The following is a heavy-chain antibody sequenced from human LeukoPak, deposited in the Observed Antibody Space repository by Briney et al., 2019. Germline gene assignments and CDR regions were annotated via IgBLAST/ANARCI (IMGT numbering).Heavy chain of an antibody. CDR1: IGTISSSSYY. J-gene: IGHJ4*02. CDR2: ISYSGNT. V-gene: IGHV4-39*01. CDR3: ARHDCGGDCYSSGLIDY. D-gene: IGHD2-21*02. Sequence: PSETLSLTCTVSIGTISSSSYYWGWIRQPPGRGLEWIVSISYSGNTYYNASLKSRVIISVDTSTDQFSLKVRFVTAADTAVYYCARHDCGGDCYSSGLIDYWGQGILVTVSS.